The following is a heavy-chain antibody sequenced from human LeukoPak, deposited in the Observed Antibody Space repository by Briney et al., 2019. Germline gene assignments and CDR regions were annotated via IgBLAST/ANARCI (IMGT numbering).Heavy chain of an antibody. D-gene: IGHD3-22*01. J-gene: IGHJ4*02. V-gene: IGHV4-59*01. Sequence: SETLSLTCTVSGGSISSYYWSWIRQPPGKGLEWIGYIYYSGSTNYNPSLKSRATISVDTSKNQFSLKLSSVTAADTAVYYCARQTYYYDSSGSHAFDYWGQGTLVTVSS. CDR3: ARQTYYYDSSGSHAFDY. CDR2: IYYSGST. CDR1: GGSISSYY.